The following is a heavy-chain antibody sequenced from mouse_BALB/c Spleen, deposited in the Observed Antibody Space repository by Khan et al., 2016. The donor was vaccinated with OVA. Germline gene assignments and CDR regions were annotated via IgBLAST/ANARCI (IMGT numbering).Heavy chain of an antibody. D-gene: IGHD2-14*01. CDR2: INTRSGVP. CDR1: GYTFTTAG. CDR3: ARGGAAYCRNDGGAMEY. Sequence: QIQLVQSGPELKKPGETVRISCKASGYTFTTAGIQWVQQMPGKGLKWIGWINTRSGVPKYAEDFKGRFAFSLDISVNTAYLQITNLKNEDTATDICARGGAAYCRNDGGAMEYWGQGTSVTVSS. J-gene: IGHJ4*01. V-gene: IGHV9-4*02.